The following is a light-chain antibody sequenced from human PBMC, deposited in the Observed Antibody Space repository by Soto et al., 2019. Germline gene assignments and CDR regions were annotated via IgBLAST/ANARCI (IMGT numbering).Light chain of an antibody. Sequence: EIVLTQSPGTLSLSPGERATLSCGASQIVSRSYLAWYQQKPGQAPRLLIYAASSRATGIPDRFSGSGSVTDFTLTISRIEPEDFAVYYCQHYGSAPRTFGQGMKVEVK. CDR1: QIVSRSY. V-gene: IGKV3-20*01. J-gene: IGKJ1*01. CDR3: QHYGSAPRT. CDR2: AAS.